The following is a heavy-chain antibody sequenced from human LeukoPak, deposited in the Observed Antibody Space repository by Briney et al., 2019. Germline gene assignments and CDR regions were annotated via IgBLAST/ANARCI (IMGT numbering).Heavy chain of an antibody. CDR1: GFTFSSYS. CDR3: ARIRRWFDY. CDR2: ISSSRSTI. V-gene: IGHV3-48*01. J-gene: IGHJ4*02. Sequence: GGSLRLSCAASGFTFSSYSMNWVRQAPGKGLEWVSYISSSRSTIYYADSVKGRFTISRDNAKNSLYLQMNSLRAEDTAVYYCARIRRWFDYWGQGTLVTVSS. D-gene: IGHD4-23*01.